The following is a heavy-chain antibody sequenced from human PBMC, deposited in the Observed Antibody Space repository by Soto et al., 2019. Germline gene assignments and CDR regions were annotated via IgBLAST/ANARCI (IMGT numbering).Heavy chain of an antibody. CDR3: MTSVTTHDY. V-gene: IGHV3-7*01. CDR2: IKQDGSQK. Sequence: EVQLVESGGGLVQPGGSLRLSCAASGFTLSSYWMNWVRLAPGKGLEWVANIKQDGSQKNYVDSVKGRFTISRDNAKNSLYLQMSSLRAEDTAVYYCMTSVTTHDYWDQGTLVTVSS. J-gene: IGHJ4*02. D-gene: IGHD4-17*01. CDR1: GFTLSSYW.